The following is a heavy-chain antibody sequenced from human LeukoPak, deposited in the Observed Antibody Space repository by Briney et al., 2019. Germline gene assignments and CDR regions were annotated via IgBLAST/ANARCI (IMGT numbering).Heavy chain of an antibody. J-gene: IGHJ4*02. V-gene: IGHV1-46*01. D-gene: IGHD3-9*01. CDR3: AKEDTAYDILTGHPKPSYYFDY. Sequence: ASVKVSCKASGYTFTSYYMHWVRQAPGQGLEWMGIINPSGGSTSYAQKFQGRVTMTRDTSTSTVYMELSSLRSEDTAVYYCAKEDTAYDILTGHPKPSYYFDYWGQGTLVTVSS. CDR1: GYTFTSYY. CDR2: INPSGGST.